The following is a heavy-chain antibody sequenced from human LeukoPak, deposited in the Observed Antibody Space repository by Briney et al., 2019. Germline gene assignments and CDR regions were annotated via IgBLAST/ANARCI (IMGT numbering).Heavy chain of an antibody. CDR2: IFYTGST. CDR3: ASSAIVVVPAADAFDI. D-gene: IGHD2-2*01. CDR1: GDSIIRSDYY. J-gene: IGHJ3*02. Sequence: SETLSLTCTVSGDSIIRSDYYWGWIRQTPGKGLEWIGSIFYTGSTYYNPSLKSRVTISVDTSKNQFSLKLSSVTAADTAVYYCASSAIVVVPAADAFDIWGQGTMVTVSS. V-gene: IGHV4-39*07.